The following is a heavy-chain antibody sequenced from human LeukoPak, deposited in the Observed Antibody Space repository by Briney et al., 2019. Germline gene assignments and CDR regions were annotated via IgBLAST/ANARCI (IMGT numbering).Heavy chain of an antibody. D-gene: IGHD5-18*01. V-gene: IGHV3-23*01. J-gene: IGHJ4*02. CDR1: GFTFSNYG. Sequence: PGGSLRLSCVASGFTFSNYGMNWVRQAPGKGLEWVSGIVGSGVTTYYADSVKGRFTISRDNSKNTLYLHMNGPRVEDTAIYYCARDERWIQFNYWGQGTLVTVSS. CDR3: ARDERWIQFNY. CDR2: IVGSGVTT.